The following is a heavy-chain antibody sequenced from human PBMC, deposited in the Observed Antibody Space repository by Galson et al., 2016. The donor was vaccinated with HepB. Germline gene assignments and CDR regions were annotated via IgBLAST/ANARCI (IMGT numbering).Heavy chain of an antibody. CDR1: GYSFIYYW. CDR3: ARRQNDAFDI. J-gene: IGHJ3*02. Sequence: QSGAEVKKPGESLTISCTTSGYSFIYYWIGWVRQMPGKGLEWHGIIYPGDSDTRYSPSFQGPVTIPAYKSISTAYLQWSSLKASDTAMYYCARRQNDAFDIWGQGAMVTVSS. CDR2: IYPGDSDT. V-gene: IGHV5-51*01.